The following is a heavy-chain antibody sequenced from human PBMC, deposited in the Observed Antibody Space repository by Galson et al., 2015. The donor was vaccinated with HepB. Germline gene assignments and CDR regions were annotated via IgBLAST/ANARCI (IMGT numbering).Heavy chain of an antibody. CDR1: GYSFTNYW. Sequence: QSGAEVKKPGESLKISCKASGYSFTNYWIAWVRQMPGKGLEWMGIIYPGDSDTRYSPSFQGQVTISADKSISTAYLQWSSLKASDTAMYYCARQGGAVAAIGLVWFDPWGQGTLVTVSS. J-gene: IGHJ5*02. CDR2: IYPGDSDT. V-gene: IGHV5-51*01. D-gene: IGHD6-19*01. CDR3: ARQGGAVAAIGLVWFDP.